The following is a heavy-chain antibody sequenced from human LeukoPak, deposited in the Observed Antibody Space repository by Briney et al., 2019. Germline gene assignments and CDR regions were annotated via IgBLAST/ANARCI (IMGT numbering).Heavy chain of an antibody. V-gene: IGHV4-4*02. CDR1: GGSISSSNW. CDR3: ARALSSQWLVPPSNWFDP. J-gene: IGHJ5*02. Sequence: SETLSLTCAVSGGSISSSNWWSWVRQPPGKGLEWIGEIYHSGSTNYNPSLKSRVTISVDTSKNQFSLKLSSVTAADTAVYYCARALSSQWLVPPSNWFDPWGQGTLVTVSS. CDR2: IYHSGST. D-gene: IGHD6-19*01.